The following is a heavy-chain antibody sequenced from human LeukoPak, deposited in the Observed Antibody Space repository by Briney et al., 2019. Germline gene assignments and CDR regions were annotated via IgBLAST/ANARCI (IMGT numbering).Heavy chain of an antibody. CDR3: ARHGGEDSSAYYTPYFDC. CDR2: IYYSGST. V-gene: IGHV4-59*04. Sequence: SETLSLTCTVSGGSISSYYWSWIRQTPGKGLEWIGDIYYSGSTYYKPSLKSRVTISVDTSKNQFSLNLSSVAAADTAVYYCARHGGEDSSAYYTPYFDCWGQGTLVTVSS. J-gene: IGHJ4*02. D-gene: IGHD3-22*01. CDR1: GGSISSYY.